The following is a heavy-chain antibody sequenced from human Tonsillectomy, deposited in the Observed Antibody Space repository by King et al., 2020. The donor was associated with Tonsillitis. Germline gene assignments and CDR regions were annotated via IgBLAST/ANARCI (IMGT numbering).Heavy chain of an antibody. CDR1: GFTFSSNA. J-gene: IGHJ6*02. D-gene: IGHD3-3*01. Sequence: VQLVESGGGVVQPGRSLRLSCAASGFTFSSNAMHWVRQAPGKGLEWVAVISYDGINKYYADSVKGRFTISRDNSKNTLYLQMNSLRAEDTAVYYCAGDNAILGYYYYGMDVWGQGTTVTVSS. CDR3: AGDNAILGYYYYGMDV. CDR2: ISYDGINK. V-gene: IGHV3-30*04.